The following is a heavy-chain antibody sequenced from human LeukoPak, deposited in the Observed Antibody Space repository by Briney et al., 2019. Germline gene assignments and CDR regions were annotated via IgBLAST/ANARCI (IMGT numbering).Heavy chain of an antibody. D-gene: IGHD4-23*01. Sequence: TSETLSLACTVSNVSISGSSFYWGWIRQSPGKGLEWIGTIYYSGSTYCNPSLKSRVTISVDTSQNQFSLKLSSVTAADTSVYYCARQAVITRVDYWGQGTLVTVSS. J-gene: IGHJ4*02. CDR3: ARQAVITRVDY. CDR2: IYYSGST. CDR1: NVSISGSSFY. V-gene: IGHV4-39*01.